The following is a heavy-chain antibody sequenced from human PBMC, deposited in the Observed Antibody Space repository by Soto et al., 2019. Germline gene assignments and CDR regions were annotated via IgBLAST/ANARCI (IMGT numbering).Heavy chain of an antibody. Sequence: QVQLVESGGGVVQPGRSLRLSCAASGFTFSSYGMHWVRQAPGKGLEWVAVISYDGSNKYYADSVTGRFTISRDNSKNALYLQMNSLRAEDTDVYYCAKDVVVGATTGLGDYYYYYGMDVWGQGTTVTVSS. V-gene: IGHV3-30*18. J-gene: IGHJ6*02. CDR2: ISYDGSNK. CDR1: GFTFSSYG. D-gene: IGHD1-26*01. CDR3: AKDVVVGATTGLGDYYYYYGMDV.